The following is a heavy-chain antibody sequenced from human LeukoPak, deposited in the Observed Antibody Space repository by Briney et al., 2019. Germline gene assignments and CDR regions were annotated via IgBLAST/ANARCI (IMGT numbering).Heavy chain of an antibody. CDR1: GGSISRYY. CDR3: AREISKGTFDY. Sequence: SETLSLTCTVPGGSISRYYWSWIRQPPGKGLEWIGYIYYSGSTNYNPSLKSRVTISVDTSKNQFSLKLSSVTAADTAVYYCAREISKGTFDYWGQGTLVTVSS. D-gene: IGHD3-10*01. CDR2: IYYSGST. V-gene: IGHV4-59*01. J-gene: IGHJ4*02.